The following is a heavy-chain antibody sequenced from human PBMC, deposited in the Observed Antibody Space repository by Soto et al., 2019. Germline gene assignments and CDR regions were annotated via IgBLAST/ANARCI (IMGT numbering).Heavy chain of an antibody. D-gene: IGHD1-20*01. CDR2: IYYSGST. CDR3: ARANWNPAWFDP. Sequence: QVQLQESGPGLVKPSQTLSLTCTVSGGSISSADYYWSWIRQPPGKGLDWIGYIYYSGSTYYNPSLKSRVTISVDTSKNQFSLNLSSVTAADTAVYYCARANWNPAWFDPWGQGTLVTVSS. J-gene: IGHJ5*02. CDR1: GGSISSADYY. V-gene: IGHV4-30-4*01.